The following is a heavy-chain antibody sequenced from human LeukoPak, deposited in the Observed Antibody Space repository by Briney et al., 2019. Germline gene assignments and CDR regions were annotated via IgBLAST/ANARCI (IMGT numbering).Heavy chain of an antibody. V-gene: IGHV4-39*07. Sequence: SETLSLTCTVSGGSISSSSYYWGWIRQPPGKGLEWIGSIYYSGSTYYNPSLKSRVTISVDTSKNQFSLKLSSVTAADTAVYYCARDTPLSGSDDFDYWGQGTLVTVSS. D-gene: IGHD1-26*01. CDR3: ARDTPLSGSDDFDY. CDR2: IYYSGST. J-gene: IGHJ4*02. CDR1: GGSISSSSYY.